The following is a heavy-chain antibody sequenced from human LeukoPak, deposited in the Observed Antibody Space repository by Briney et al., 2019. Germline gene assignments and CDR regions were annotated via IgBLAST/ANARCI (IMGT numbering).Heavy chain of an antibody. CDR1: GGSFSGYY. V-gene: IGHV4-34*01. CDR3: ARGRKWEPANEYYFDY. Sequence: SETLSLTCAVYGGSFSGYYWSWIRQPPGKGLEWIWEINHSGSTNYNPSLKSRVTISVDTSKNQSSLKLSSVTAADTAVYYCARGRKWEPANEYYFDYWGQGTLVTVSS. CDR2: INHSGST. J-gene: IGHJ4*02. D-gene: IGHD1-26*01.